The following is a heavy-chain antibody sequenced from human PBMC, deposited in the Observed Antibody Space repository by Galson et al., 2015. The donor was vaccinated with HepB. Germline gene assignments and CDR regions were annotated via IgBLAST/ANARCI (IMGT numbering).Heavy chain of an antibody. V-gene: IGHV3-21*01. D-gene: IGHD3-22*01. J-gene: IGHJ4*02. CDR2: ISSSGSYI. Sequence: SLRLSCAASGFTFSSYSMNWVRQAPGKGLEWVSSISSSGSYIYYADSVKGRFTISRDNAKNSLYLQMNSLRAEDTAVYYCARVGYYDSSGYYGKQLGYWGQGTLVTVSS. CDR1: GFTFSSYS. CDR3: ARVGYYDSSGYYGKQLGY.